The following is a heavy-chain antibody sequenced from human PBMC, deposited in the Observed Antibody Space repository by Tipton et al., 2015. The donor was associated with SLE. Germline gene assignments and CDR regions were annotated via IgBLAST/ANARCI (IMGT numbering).Heavy chain of an antibody. CDR2: IYYSGST. V-gene: IGHV4-59*11. CDR3: ARDDGYYGSGASYGMDV. J-gene: IGHJ6*02. D-gene: IGHD3-10*01. Sequence: TLSLTCTVSGGSISSHYWSWIRQPPGKGLAWIGYIYYSGSTNYNPSLKSRVTISVDTSKNQFSLKLSSVTAADTAVYYCARDDGYYGSGASYGMDVWGQGTSVTVSS. CDR1: GGSISSHY.